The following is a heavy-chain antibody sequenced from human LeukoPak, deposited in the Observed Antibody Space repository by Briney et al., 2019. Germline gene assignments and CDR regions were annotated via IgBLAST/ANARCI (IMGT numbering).Heavy chain of an antibody. CDR1: GFTSSSYE. V-gene: IGHV3-48*03. Sequence: PGGSLRLSCAASGFTSSSYEMNWVRQAPGKGLEWVSYITNSGSTIYYADSVKGRFTISRDNAKNSLYLQMNSLRAEDTAVYYCARETYTSGYPFDDWGQGTLVTVSS. J-gene: IGHJ4*02. D-gene: IGHD5-18*01. CDR2: ITNSGSTI. CDR3: ARETYTSGYPFDD.